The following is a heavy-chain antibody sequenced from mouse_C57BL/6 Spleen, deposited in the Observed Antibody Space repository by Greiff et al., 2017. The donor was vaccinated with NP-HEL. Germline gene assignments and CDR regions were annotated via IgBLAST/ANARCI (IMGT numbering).Heavy chain of an antibody. CDR3: ARGDDGYYEAMDY. CDR1: GYTFTSYW. D-gene: IGHD2-3*01. CDR2: INPSNGGT. J-gene: IGHJ4*01. V-gene: IGHV1-53*01. Sequence: QVQLQQPGTELVKPGASVKLSCKASGYTFTSYWMHWVKQRPGQGLEWIGNINPSNGGTNYNEKFKSKATLTVDKSSSTAYMQLSSRTSEDAAVYYCARGDDGYYEAMDYWGQGTSVTVSS.